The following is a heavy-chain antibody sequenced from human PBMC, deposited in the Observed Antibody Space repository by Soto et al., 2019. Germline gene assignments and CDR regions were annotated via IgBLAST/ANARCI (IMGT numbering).Heavy chain of an antibody. CDR2: ISWNSDMI. CDR3: VKDTYILVGATHLDS. Sequence: PGGSLRLSCAASGFTFDDYAMHWARQGPGKGLEWVSGISWNSDMITYADSVKGRFTVSRDNAKNSLDLEMNSLRVEDTALYYCVKDTYILVGATHLDSWGQGTLVTVSS. D-gene: IGHD1-26*01. CDR1: GFTFDDYA. V-gene: IGHV3-9*01. J-gene: IGHJ4*02.